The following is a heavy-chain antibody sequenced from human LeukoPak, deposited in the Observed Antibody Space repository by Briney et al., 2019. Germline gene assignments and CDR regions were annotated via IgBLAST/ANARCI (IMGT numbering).Heavy chain of an antibody. D-gene: IGHD5-24*01. Sequence: SETLSLTCTVSGGSISSGGYYWSWIRQHPGKGLEWIGYIYYSGSTYYNPSLKSRVTISVDTSKNQSSLKLSSVTAADTAVYYCARDQRDGLDYWGQGTLVTVSS. CDR3: ARDQRDGLDY. CDR1: GGSISSGGYY. J-gene: IGHJ4*02. V-gene: IGHV4-31*03. CDR2: IYYSGST.